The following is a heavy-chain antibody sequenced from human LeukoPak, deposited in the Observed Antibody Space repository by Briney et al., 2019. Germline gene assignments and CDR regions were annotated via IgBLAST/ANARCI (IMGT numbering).Heavy chain of an antibody. V-gene: IGHV1-18*01. D-gene: IGHD5-18*01. CDR2: ISAYNGNT. Sequence: ASVKVSCKASGYTFTSYGISWVRQAPGQGLEWMGWISAYNGNTNYAQKLQGRVTMTTDTSTSTAYMELSSLRSEDTAVYYCARDSVDTAMVGYYYYYMDVWGKGTTVTVSS. CDR1: GYTFTSYG. J-gene: IGHJ6*03. CDR3: ARDSVDTAMVGYYYYYMDV.